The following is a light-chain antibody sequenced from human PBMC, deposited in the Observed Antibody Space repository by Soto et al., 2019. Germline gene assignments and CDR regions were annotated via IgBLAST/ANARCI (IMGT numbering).Light chain of an antibody. Sequence: VLTQPPSVSGAPGQRVTISCTGSSSNIGAGFDVHWYQQISGSAPKLLIYGDNNRPSGVPDRFSGSKSGTSASLAITGLQAEDEADYYCQSYDSTLSSYVFGTGTKVTVL. CDR2: GDN. CDR1: SSNIGAGFD. V-gene: IGLV1-40*01. J-gene: IGLJ1*01. CDR3: QSYDSTLSSYV.